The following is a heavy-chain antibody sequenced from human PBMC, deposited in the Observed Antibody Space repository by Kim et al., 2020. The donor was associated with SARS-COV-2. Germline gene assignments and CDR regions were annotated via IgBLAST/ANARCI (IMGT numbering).Heavy chain of an antibody. Sequence: SETLSLTCTVSGGSISSGDYYWSWILQPPGKGLEWIGYIYYSGSTYYNPSLKSRVTISVDTSKNQFSLKLSSVTAADTAVYYCAREAAARMGIFDYYYYYMDVWGKGTTVTVSS. CDR3: AREAAARMGIFDYYYYYMDV. D-gene: IGHD6-13*01. J-gene: IGHJ6*03. CDR2: IYYSGST. V-gene: IGHV4-30-4*01. CDR1: GGSISSGDYY.